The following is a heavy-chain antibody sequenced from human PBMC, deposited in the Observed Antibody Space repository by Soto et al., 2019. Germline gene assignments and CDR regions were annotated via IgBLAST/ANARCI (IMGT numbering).Heavy chain of an antibody. CDR3: ARGDRTAGGTPPW. J-gene: IGHJ4*02. CDR2: IWYDGSNK. D-gene: IGHD6-13*01. Sequence: QVQLVESGGGVVHPGRSLRLSCAASGYNFRGYAMHWVRQAPGKGLEWVAVIWYDGSNKYYGDSVKGRFTISRDNSKNTLHLQMNSLRDEDTAVYHCARGDRTAGGTPPWWGQGVLVTVSS. CDR1: GYNFRGYA. V-gene: IGHV3-33*01.